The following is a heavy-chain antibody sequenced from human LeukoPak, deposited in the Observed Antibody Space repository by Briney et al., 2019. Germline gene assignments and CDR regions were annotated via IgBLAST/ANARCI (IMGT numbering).Heavy chain of an antibody. J-gene: IGHJ4*02. CDR2: ISGSGGST. CDR1: GFTFSSYG. Sequence: GGSLRLSCAASGFTFSSYGMSWVRQAPGKGLEWVSAISGSGGSTYYADSVKGRLTISRDNSKNTLYLQMNSLRAEDTAVYYCAKDTSSSWYYFDYWGQGTLVTVSS. V-gene: IGHV3-23*01. D-gene: IGHD6-13*01. CDR3: AKDTSSSWYYFDY.